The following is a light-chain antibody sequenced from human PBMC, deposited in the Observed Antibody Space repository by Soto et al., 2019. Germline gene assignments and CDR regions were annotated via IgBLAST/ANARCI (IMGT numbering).Light chain of an antibody. Sequence: EIVMTQSPATLSVSPGARASLXYRASQSVSSNLAWYQQKPGQAPRLLIYGASTRATGIPARFSGGGSGTEFTLTITSLQSEDFAVYYCQQYGSSRTFGQGTKVDIK. CDR2: GAS. CDR3: QQYGSSRT. V-gene: IGKV3-15*01. J-gene: IGKJ1*01. CDR1: QSVSSN.